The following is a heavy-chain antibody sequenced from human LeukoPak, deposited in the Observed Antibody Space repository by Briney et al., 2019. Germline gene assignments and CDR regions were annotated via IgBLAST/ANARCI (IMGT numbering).Heavy chain of an antibody. V-gene: IGHV3-23*01. CDR3: AKVGYSSSRVEGACFDY. D-gene: IGHD6-13*01. CDR2: ISGSGGST. J-gene: IGHJ4*02. Sequence: PAGSLRLSCAASGVTFSSYAMSWVRQAPGKGLEWVSAISGSGGSTYYKDSVKGRFTISRDNSKNTLYLQRNSLRAEDTAVYYCAKVGYSSSRVEGACFDYWGEGTLVTVSS. CDR1: GVTFSSYA.